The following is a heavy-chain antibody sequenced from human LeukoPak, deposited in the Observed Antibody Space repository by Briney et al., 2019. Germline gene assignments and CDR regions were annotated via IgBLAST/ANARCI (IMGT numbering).Heavy chain of an antibody. V-gene: IGHV4-34*01. Sequence: SETLSLTCAVYGGSFSGYYWSWIRQPPGKGLEWIGEINHSGSTNYNPSLKSRVTISVDTSKNQFSLKLSSVTAADTAVYYCARGFQYYYGSGKTFGYWGQGTLVTVSS. J-gene: IGHJ4*02. CDR3: ARGFQYYYGSGKTFGY. CDR1: GGSFSGYY. D-gene: IGHD3-10*01. CDR2: INHSGST.